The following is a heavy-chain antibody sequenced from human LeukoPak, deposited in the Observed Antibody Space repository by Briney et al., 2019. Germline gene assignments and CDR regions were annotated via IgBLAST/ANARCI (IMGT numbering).Heavy chain of an antibody. V-gene: IGHV4-61*03. J-gene: IGHJ3*02. CDR1: GGSVRSGSYY. CDR2: IYYSGRT. CDR3: ARSALGRDAFDS. Sequence: KPSEPLSLPCTVSGGSVRSGSYYWHWIRQPPAKGLEWIGYIYYSGRTDYSPALKSLVTISVDTSKNLFSLKLSSVTAADTAVYYCARSALGRDAFDSWGQGTMVTVSS. D-gene: IGHD1-26*01.